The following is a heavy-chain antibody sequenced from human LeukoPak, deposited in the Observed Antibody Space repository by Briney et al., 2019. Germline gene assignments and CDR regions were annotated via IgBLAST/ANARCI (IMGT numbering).Heavy chain of an antibody. V-gene: IGHV4-34*01. Sequence: SGTLSLTCAVYGGSFSGYYWSWIRQPPGKGLEWIGEINHSGSTNYNPSLKSRVTISVDTSKNQFSLKLSSVTAADTAVYYCARGKSVAAVDYWGQGTLVTVSS. CDR1: GGSFSGYY. D-gene: IGHD6-13*01. CDR3: ARGKSVAAVDY. CDR2: INHSGST. J-gene: IGHJ4*02.